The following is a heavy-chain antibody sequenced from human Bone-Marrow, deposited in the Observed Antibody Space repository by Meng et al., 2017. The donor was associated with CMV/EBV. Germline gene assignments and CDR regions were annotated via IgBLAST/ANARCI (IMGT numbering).Heavy chain of an antibody. Sequence: SLKISCAASGFTFDDYAMHWVRQAPGKGLEWVSGISWNSGSIGYADSVKGRFTISRDNSKNSLYLQMNSLRTEDTALYYCAKGGVVIPTAMSYWGQGTLVTSPQ. CDR1: GFTFDDYA. CDR3: AKGGVVIPTAMSY. J-gene: IGHJ4*02. CDR2: ISWNSGSI. V-gene: IGHV3-9*01. D-gene: IGHD2-2*01.